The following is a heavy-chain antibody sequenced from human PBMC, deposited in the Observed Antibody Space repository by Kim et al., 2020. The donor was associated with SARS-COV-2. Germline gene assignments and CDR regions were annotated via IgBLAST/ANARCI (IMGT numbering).Heavy chain of an antibody. Sequence: GESLKISCKGSGYSFTSYWISWVRQMPGKGLEWMGRIDPSDSYTNYSPSFQGHVTISADKSISTAYLQWCSLKASDTAMYYCARGEGGSWDHCDYWGQGTLVTVSS. D-gene: IGHD2-15*01. CDR2: IDPSDSYT. CDR3: ARGEGGSWDHCDY. V-gene: IGHV5-10-1*01. CDR1: GYSFTSYW. J-gene: IGHJ4*02.